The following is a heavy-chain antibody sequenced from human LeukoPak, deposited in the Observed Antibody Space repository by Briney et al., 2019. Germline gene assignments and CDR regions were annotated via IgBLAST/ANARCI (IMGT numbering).Heavy chain of an antibody. CDR3: ARRTGLSGLVDY. CDR2: IIPIFGTA. J-gene: IGHJ4*02. CDR1: GGTFSSYA. D-gene: IGHD3/OR15-3a*01. V-gene: IGHV1-69*13. Sequence: SVKVSCKPSGGTFSSYAISWVRQAPGQGLEWMGGIIPIFGTANYAQKFQGRVTITADESTSTAYMELSSLRSEDTAVYYCARRTGLSGLVDYWGQGTLVTVSS.